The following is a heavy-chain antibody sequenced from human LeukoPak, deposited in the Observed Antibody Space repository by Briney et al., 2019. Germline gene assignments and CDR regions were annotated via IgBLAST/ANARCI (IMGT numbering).Heavy chain of an antibody. CDR2: IYYSGST. CDR1: GGSISSSSYY. D-gene: IGHD3-3*01. CDR3: ARNQGRYYDFWSGYYPDYYYYGMDV. Sequence: SETLSLTCIVSGGSISSSSYYWGWIRQPPGKGLEWIGSIYYSGSTYYNPSLKSRVTISVDTSKNQFSLKLSSVTAADTAVYYCARNQGRYYDFWSGYYPDYYYYGMDVWGQGTTVTVSS. V-gene: IGHV4-39*07. J-gene: IGHJ6*02.